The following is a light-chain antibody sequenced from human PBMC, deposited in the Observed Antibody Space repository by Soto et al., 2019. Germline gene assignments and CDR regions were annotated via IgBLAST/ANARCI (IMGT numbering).Light chain of an antibody. V-gene: IGLV2-14*03. CDR3: SSYTSSGTLV. CDR1: SSDVGGYSY. J-gene: IGLJ1*01. CDR2: DVS. Sequence: QSALTQPAFVSGSPGQSITISCTGTSSDVGGYSYVSWYQQHPGKAPKLMIYDVSNRPSGVSNRFSGSKSGNTASLTISGLQAEDEADYYCSSYTSSGTLVFATGTKVTVL.